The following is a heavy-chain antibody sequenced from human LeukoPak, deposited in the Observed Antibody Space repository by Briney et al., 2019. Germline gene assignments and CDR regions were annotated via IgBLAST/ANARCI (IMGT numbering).Heavy chain of an antibody. CDR1: GGSISSGDYY. D-gene: IGHD3-10*01. Sequence: PQTLSLTCTVSGGSISSGDYYWRWIRQPPGKGLEWIGYIYYSGSTYYNPSLKSRVTISVDTSKNQFSLKLSSVTAADTAVYYCARFYYGSSMDAFDIWGQGTMVTVSS. CDR3: ARFYYGSSMDAFDI. V-gene: IGHV4-30-4*01. J-gene: IGHJ3*02. CDR2: IYYSGST.